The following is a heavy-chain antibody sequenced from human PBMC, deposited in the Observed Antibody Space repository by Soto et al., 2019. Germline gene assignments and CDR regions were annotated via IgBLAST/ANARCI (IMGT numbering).Heavy chain of an antibody. CDR1: GFTFSSYA. CDR2: ISYDGSNK. Sequence: GGSLRLSCAASGFTFSSYAMHWVRQAPGKGLEWVAVISYDGSNKYYADSVKGRFTISRDNAKNSLYLQMNSLRAEDTAVYYCARDQPGYSYGYGLGYWGQGTLVTVSS. D-gene: IGHD5-18*01. V-gene: IGHV3-30-3*01. J-gene: IGHJ4*02. CDR3: ARDQPGYSYGYGLGY.